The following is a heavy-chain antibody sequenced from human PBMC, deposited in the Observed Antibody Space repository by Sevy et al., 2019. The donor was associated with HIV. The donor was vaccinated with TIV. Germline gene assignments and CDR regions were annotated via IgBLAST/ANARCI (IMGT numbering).Heavy chain of an antibody. Sequence: GGSLRLSCEASELSFSSYGMYWVRQAPGKGLEWVATIWYDGSNKYYGDSVKGPFTISRDNSKNTLFLLMNSLRAEDTAVYYCARGYSNYLSWGQETLVTVSS. J-gene: IGHJ5*02. CDR3: ARGYSNYLS. V-gene: IGHV3-33*07. CDR1: ELSFSSYG. D-gene: IGHD4-4*01. CDR2: IWYDGSNK.